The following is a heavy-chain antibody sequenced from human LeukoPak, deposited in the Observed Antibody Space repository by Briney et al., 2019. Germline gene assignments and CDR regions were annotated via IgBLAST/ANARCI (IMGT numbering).Heavy chain of an antibody. Sequence: GALRLSCAASGFTVSSNYMSWVRQAPGKGLEWVSVIYSGGSTYYADSVKGRFTISRDNSKNTLYLQMNSLRAEDTAVYYCAREAGSWNDPFDYWGQGTLVTVSS. J-gene: IGHJ4*02. CDR1: GFTVSSNY. D-gene: IGHD1-1*01. CDR3: AREAGSWNDPFDY. CDR2: IYSGGST. V-gene: IGHV3-53*05.